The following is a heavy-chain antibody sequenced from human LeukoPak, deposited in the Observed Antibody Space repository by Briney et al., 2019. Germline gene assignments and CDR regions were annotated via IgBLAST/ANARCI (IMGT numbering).Heavy chain of an antibody. V-gene: IGHV3-33*01. CDR1: GFTFSSYG. J-gene: IGHJ4*02. CDR2: IWYDGSNK. CDR3: ARDGGYGADVSGLDY. D-gene: IGHD4-17*01. Sequence: GGSLRLSCAASGFTFSSYGMQWVRQAPGKGLGWEAGIWYDGSNKYYADSVKGRFTISRDNSKNTLYLQMNSLRAEDTAVYYCARDGGYGADVSGLDYWGQGTLVTVSS.